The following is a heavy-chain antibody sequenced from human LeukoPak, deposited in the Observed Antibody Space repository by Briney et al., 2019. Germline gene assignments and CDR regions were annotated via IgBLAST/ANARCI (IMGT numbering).Heavy chain of an antibody. D-gene: IGHD3-3*01. CDR1: GGTFSSYA. CDR2: IIPIFGTA. J-gene: IGHJ4*02. CDR3: ARDRMYYDFWSGYYDSREFDY. Sequence: GASVKVSCKASGGTFSSYAISWVRQAPGQGLEWMGGIIPIFGTANYAQKFQGRVTITADESTSTAYMELSSLRSEDTAVYHCARDRMYYDFWSGYYDSREFDYWGQGTLVTVSS. V-gene: IGHV1-69*13.